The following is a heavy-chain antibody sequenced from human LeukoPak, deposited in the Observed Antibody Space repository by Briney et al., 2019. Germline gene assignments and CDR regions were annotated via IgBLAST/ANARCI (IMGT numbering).Heavy chain of an antibody. D-gene: IGHD2-2*02. CDR2: IRYDGSNK. CDR3: AKEQEYQLLYGTDGYFDY. Sequence: GGSLRLSCAASGFTFSSYGMHWVRQAPGKGLEWVAFIRYDGSNKYYADSVKGRFTNSRGNSKNTLYLQMNSLRAEDTAVYYCAKEQEYQLLYGTDGYFDYWGQGTLVTVSS. J-gene: IGHJ4*02. CDR1: GFTFSSYG. V-gene: IGHV3-30*02.